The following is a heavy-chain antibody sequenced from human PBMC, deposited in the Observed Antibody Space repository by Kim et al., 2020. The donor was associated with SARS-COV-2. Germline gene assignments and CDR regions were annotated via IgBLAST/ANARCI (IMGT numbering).Heavy chain of an antibody. J-gene: IGHJ6*02. CDR3: ARLKGDGYNSYYYYGMDV. Sequence: SETLSLTCADYGGSFSGYYWSWIRQPPGKGLEWIGEINHSGSTNYNPSLKSRVTISVDTSKNQFSLKLSSVTAADTAVYYCARLKGDGYNSYYYYGMDVWGQGTTVTVSS. D-gene: IGHD5-12*01. V-gene: IGHV4-34*01. CDR2: INHSGST. CDR1: GGSFSGYY.